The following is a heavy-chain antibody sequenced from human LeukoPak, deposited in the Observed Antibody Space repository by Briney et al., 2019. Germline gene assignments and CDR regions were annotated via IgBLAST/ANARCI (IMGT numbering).Heavy chain of an antibody. CDR3: AKIRSVGTGDAFDI. CDR1: GFTLSSYG. V-gene: IGHV3-30*18. J-gene: IGHJ3*02. Sequence: GGSLRLSCAASGFTLSSYGMHWVRQTPDKGLEWVAIESFDGSNKYYADSMKGRFSISRDNSKNTLYLQMNSLRAEDTSMYYCAKIRSVGTGDAFDIWGQGTMVTVSS. CDR2: ESFDGSNK. D-gene: IGHD1-1*01.